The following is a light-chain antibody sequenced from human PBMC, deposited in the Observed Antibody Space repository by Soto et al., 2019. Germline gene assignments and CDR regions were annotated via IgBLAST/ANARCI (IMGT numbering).Light chain of an antibody. J-gene: IGLJ1*01. CDR3: FSYTSSGTYV. V-gene: IGLV2-14*01. Sequence: QSVLTQPASVSGSPGQSITISCTGTSSDVGNYKYVSWYQQHPGKAPKLMFYEVSNRPSGVSNRFSSSKSGNTASLTISGLQAEDETDYYCFSYTSSGTYVFATGTKVTGL. CDR2: EVS. CDR1: SSDVGNYKY.